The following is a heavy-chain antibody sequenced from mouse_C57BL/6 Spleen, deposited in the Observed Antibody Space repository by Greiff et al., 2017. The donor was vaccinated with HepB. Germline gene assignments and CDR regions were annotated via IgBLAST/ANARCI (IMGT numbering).Heavy chain of an antibody. V-gene: IGHV1-52*01. CDR1: GYTFTSYW. J-gene: IGHJ1*03. CDR3: ARRYGSSYPYFDV. Sequence: QVQLQQPGAELVRPGSSVKLSCKASGYTFTSYWMHWVKQRPIQGLEWIGNIDPSDSETHYNQKFKDKATLTVDKSSSTAYMQLSSLTSEDSAVYYCARRYGSSYPYFDVWGTGTTVTVSS. D-gene: IGHD1-1*01. CDR2: IDPSDSET.